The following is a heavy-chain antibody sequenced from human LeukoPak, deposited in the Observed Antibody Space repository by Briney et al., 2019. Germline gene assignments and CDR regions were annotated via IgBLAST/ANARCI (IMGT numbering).Heavy chain of an antibody. J-gene: IGHJ4*02. CDR1: GGFISSYY. CDR2: IYYSGST. D-gene: IGHD6-13*01. V-gene: IGHV4-59*01. CDR3: ARGMAAPGHFDY. Sequence: SETLSLTCTVSGGFISSYYWSWIRQPPGKGLEWIGYIYYSGSTNSNPSLKSRVTISVDTSKDQFSLKLSSVTAADTAMYYCARGMAAPGHFDYWGQGTLVTVSS.